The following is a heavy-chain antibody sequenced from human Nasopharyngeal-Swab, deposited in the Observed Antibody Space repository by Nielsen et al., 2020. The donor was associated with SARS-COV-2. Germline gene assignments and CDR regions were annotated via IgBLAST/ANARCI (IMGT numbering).Heavy chain of an antibody. Sequence: ASVKVSCKASGYTFTSYYMHWVRQAPAQGLEWMGIINPSGGSTSYAHKFQGRVTMTRDTSTSTVYMELSSLRSEDTAVYYCARDPTPPEYCSGGSCYSGDYYYGMDVWGQGTTVTVSS. V-gene: IGHV1-46*01. CDR2: INPSGGST. CDR3: ARDPTPPEYCSGGSCYSGDYYYGMDV. CDR1: GYTFTSYY. D-gene: IGHD2-15*01. J-gene: IGHJ6*02.